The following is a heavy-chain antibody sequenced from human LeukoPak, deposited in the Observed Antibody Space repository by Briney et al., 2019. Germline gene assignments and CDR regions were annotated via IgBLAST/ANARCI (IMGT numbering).Heavy chain of an antibody. D-gene: IGHD6-13*01. CDR3: ARQSAAAGLDY. J-gene: IGHJ4*02. CDR2: IYPGDSDT. CDR1: GSSFTSYW. Sequence: GASLKISCKGSGSSFTSYWIGWVRQLPGKGLEWMGIIYPGDSDTRYSPSFQGQVTISADKSISTAYLQWSSLKASDTAMYYCARQSAAAGLDYWGQGTLVTVSS. V-gene: IGHV5-51*01.